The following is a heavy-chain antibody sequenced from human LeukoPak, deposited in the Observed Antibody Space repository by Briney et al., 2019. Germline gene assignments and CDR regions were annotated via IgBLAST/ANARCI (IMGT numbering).Heavy chain of an antibody. D-gene: IGHD2-2*01. CDR1: GYTFSSYG. Sequence: ASVKVSCKASGYTFSSYGISWVRQAPGQGLEWMGWISNYNGNTNYAQKVQGRVTMTTDTSTSTAYMELRSLRSDDTALYYCARGPRYRGYCSSTSCHWMDYWGQGTLVTVSS. J-gene: IGHJ4*02. CDR2: ISNYNGNT. CDR3: ARGPRYRGYCSSTSCHWMDY. V-gene: IGHV1-18*04.